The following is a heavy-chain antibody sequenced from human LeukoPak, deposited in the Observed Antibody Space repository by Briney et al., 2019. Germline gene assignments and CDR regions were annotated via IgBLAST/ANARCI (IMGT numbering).Heavy chain of an antibody. Sequence: GGSLRLTCAASGFTFSSYAMSWVRQAPGKGLEWVSDISGSGGSTYYADSVKGRFTISRDNSKNTLYLQMNSLRAEDTAVYYCAHIRYYYDSKRTDAFDIWGQGTMVTVSS. CDR2: ISGSGGST. CDR1: GFTFSSYA. CDR3: AHIRYYYDSKRTDAFDI. D-gene: IGHD3-22*01. V-gene: IGHV3-23*01. J-gene: IGHJ3*02.